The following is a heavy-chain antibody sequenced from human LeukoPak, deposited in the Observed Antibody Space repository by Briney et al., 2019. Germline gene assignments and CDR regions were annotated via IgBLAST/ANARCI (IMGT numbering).Heavy chain of an antibody. CDR1: GSSFTSYW. Sequence: GAPLQISCEGSGSSFTSYWIGWVRPLPGKGLEWMGIFYPGDSDSRYCPSFQGQVTISGDKSISTDYLQWSSLKASDTAMYYCARGGTGTTSSFYYGMDVWGQGTTVTVSS. J-gene: IGHJ6*02. CDR3: ARGGTGTTSSFYYGMDV. CDR2: FYPGDSDS. V-gene: IGHV5-51*01. D-gene: IGHD1-1*01.